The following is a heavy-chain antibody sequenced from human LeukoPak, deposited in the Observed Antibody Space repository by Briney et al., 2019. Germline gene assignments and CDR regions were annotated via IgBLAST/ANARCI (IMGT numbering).Heavy chain of an antibody. J-gene: IGHJ3*02. CDR1: GFTSSSYS. CDR2: ISSSSSYI. V-gene: IGHV3-21*01. D-gene: IGHD2-2*01. CDR3: ATTSSTSYNDAFDI. Sequence: GGSLRLSCAASGFTSSSYSMNWVRQAPGKGLEWVSSISSSSSYIYYADSVKGRFTISRDNAKNSLYLQMNSLRAEDTAVYYCATTSSTSYNDAFDIWGQGTMVTVSS.